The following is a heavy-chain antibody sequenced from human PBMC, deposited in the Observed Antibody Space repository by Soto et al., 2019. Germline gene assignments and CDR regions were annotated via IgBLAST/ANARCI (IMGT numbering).Heavy chain of an antibody. CDR2: ISAYNGNT. Sequence: ASVKVSCRASAYTFTSYGISWVRQAPGQGLEWMGWISAYNGNTNYAQKLQGRVTMTTDTSTSTAYMELRSLRSDDTAVYYCARDYCSSTSCYAFWFDPWGQGTLVTVSS. D-gene: IGHD2-2*01. CDR3: ARDYCSSTSCYAFWFDP. CDR1: AYTFTSYG. V-gene: IGHV1-18*01. J-gene: IGHJ5*02.